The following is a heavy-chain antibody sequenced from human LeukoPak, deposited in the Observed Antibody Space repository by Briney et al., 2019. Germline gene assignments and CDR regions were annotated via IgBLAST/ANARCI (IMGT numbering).Heavy chain of an antibody. CDR3: ARSTSGDFWSGYYIG. CDR1: GGTFSSYA. V-gene: IGHV1-69*05. D-gene: IGHD3-3*01. CDR2: IIPIFGTA. J-gene: IGHJ4*02. Sequence: GASVKVSCKASGGTFSSYAISWVRQAPGQGLEWMGGIIPIFGTANYAQKFQGRVTITTDESTSTAYMELSSLRSEDTAVYYCARSTSGDFWSGYYIGWGQGTLVTVSS.